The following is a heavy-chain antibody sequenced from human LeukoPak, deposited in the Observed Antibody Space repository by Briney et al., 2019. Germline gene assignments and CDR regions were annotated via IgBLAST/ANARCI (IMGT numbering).Heavy chain of an antibody. CDR2: IYHSGST. J-gene: IGHJ4*02. CDR3: ARRGYSGNEAYFAY. CDR1: GDSMSSGAR. D-gene: IGHD5-12*01. Sequence: PSVTLSLTCTVSGDSMSSGARWSWVRQSPGKGLEWIGEIYHSGSTNHNPSLRGRVTLSVDNSNNHFSLDLSSVTAADTAFYYCARRGYSGNEAYFAYWGQGTLVTVSS. V-gene: IGHV4-4*02.